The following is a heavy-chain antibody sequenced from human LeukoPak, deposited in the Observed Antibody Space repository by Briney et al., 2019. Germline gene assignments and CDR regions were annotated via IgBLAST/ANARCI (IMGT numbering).Heavy chain of an antibody. D-gene: IGHD6-13*01. CDR1: GFTFSSYG. J-gene: IGHJ4*02. CDR3: AKDRVSSTYYFDY. V-gene: IGHV3-30*18. CDR2: ISYDETNK. Sequence: PGGSLRLSCAASGFTFSSYGMHWVRQAPGKGLEWVAVISYDETNKYYADSVKGRFTISRDNSKNTLYLQMNSLRSEDTAVYYCAKDRVSSTYYFDYWGQGTVVTVSS.